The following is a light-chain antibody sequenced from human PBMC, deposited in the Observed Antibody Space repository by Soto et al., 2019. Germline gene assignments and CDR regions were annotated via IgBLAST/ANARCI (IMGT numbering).Light chain of an antibody. CDR1: QSISSN. J-gene: IGKJ1*01. CDR3: QQYNSYLLT. CDR2: AAS. V-gene: IGKV1-39*01. Sequence: GDLVTITCRASQSISSNLNWYQQKPGKAPKLLIYAASSLQSGVPSRFSGGGSGTDFTLTISSLQPEDCATYYCQQYNSYLLTFGQGTKVDIK.